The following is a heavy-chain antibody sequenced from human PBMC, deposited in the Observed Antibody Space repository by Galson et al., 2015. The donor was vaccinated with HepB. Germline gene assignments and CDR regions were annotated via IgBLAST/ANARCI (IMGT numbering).Heavy chain of an antibody. CDR3: ARGVVVVVPAAVYYYYYYMDV. J-gene: IGHJ6*03. CDR2: IYYSGST. CDR1: GGSIISYY. D-gene: IGHD2-2*01. Sequence: ETLSLTCTVSGGSIISYYWGWIRQPPGKGLEWIGYIYYSGSTNYNPSLKSRVTISVDTSKNQFSLKLSSVTAADTAVYYCARGVVVVVPAAVYYYYYYMDVWGKGTTVTVSS. V-gene: IGHV4-59*01.